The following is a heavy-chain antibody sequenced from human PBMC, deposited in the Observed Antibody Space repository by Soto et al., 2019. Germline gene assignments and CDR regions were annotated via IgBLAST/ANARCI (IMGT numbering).Heavy chain of an antibody. D-gene: IGHD6-19*01. CDR1: GFTFSSYG. V-gene: IGHV3-30*18. Sequence: VQLVESGGGVVQPGRSLRLSCAASGFTFSSYGMHWVRQAPGKGLEWVAVISYDGSNKYYADSVKGRFTISRDNSMNTLYRQLNSLTAEDTAVYYCAKEQSIAVAGGLDYWVHGTLVTVSS. CDR2: ISYDGSNK. J-gene: IGHJ4*01. CDR3: AKEQSIAVAGGLDY.